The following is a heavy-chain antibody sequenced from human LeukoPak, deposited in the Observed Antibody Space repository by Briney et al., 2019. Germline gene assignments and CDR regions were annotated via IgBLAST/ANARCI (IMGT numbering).Heavy chain of an antibody. CDR1: GFTFDDYA. Sequence: GGSLRLSCAASGFTFDDYAMHWVRQAPGKGLEWVSGISWNSGSIGYADSVKGRFTISRDNAKNSLSLQMNSLRAEDTAFYYCARDGGDCAGDSCYVDYWGQGTLVTVSS. D-gene: IGHD2-21*01. CDR3: ARDGGDCAGDSCYVDY. J-gene: IGHJ4*02. CDR2: ISWNSGSI. V-gene: IGHV3-9*01.